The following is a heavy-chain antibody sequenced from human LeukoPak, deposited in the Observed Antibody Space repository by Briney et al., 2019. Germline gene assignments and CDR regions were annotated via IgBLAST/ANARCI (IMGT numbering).Heavy chain of an antibody. CDR3: AKVQLTSVVITTPFDY. CDR2: ISGSAGTT. Sequence: GGSLRLSCAASGFTFSNYAMRWVRQAPGKGLEWVSGISGSAGTTYYADSVKGRFTISRDNSKNTLYLQMNSLRAEDTAVYYCAKVQLTSVVITTPFDYWGQGTLVTVSS. CDR1: GFTFSNYA. J-gene: IGHJ4*02. V-gene: IGHV3-23*01. D-gene: IGHD3-22*01.